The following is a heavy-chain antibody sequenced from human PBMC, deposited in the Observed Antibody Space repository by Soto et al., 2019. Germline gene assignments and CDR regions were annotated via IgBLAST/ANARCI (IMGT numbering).Heavy chain of an antibody. CDR1: GFTFGSYW. CDR3: ASAVYSGYDLYYYYYGMDV. D-gene: IGHD5-12*01. V-gene: IGHV3-7*01. J-gene: IGHJ6*02. CDR2: IKQDGSEK. Sequence: GGSLRLSCAASGFTFGSYWMSWVRQAPGKGLEWVANIKQDGSEKYYVDSVKGRFTISRDNAKNSLYLQMNSLRAEDTAVYYCASAVYSGYDLYYYYYGMDVWGQGTTVTVSS.